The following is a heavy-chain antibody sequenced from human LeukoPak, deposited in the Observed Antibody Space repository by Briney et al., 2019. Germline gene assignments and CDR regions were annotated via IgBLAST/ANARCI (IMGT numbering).Heavy chain of an antibody. D-gene: IGHD3-10*01. Sequence: SETLSLTCTVSGGSISSYYWSWIRQPPGKGLEWIGYIYYSGSTNYSPSLKSRVTISVDTSKNQFSLKLSSVTAADTAVYYCARDLRSYGYYYYMDVWGKGTTVTVSS. V-gene: IGHV4-59*01. J-gene: IGHJ6*03. CDR1: GGSISSYY. CDR3: ARDLRSYGYYYYMDV. CDR2: IYYSGST.